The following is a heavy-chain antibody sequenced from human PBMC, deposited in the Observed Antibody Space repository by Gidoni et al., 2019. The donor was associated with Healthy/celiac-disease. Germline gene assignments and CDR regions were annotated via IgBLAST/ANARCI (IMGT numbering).Heavy chain of an antibody. CDR1: GFTLSSYS. CDR3: ASQLSDYYYGMDV. J-gene: IGHJ6*02. Sequence: EVQLVESGGGLVKPGGSLRLSCAASGFTLSSYSMNWVLQAPGKGLEWVSSISSSSSYIYYADSVKGRFTISRDNAKNSLYLQMNSLRAEDTAVYYCASQLSDYYYGMDVWGQGTTVTVSS. D-gene: IGHD2-2*01. V-gene: IGHV3-21*01. CDR2: ISSSSSYI.